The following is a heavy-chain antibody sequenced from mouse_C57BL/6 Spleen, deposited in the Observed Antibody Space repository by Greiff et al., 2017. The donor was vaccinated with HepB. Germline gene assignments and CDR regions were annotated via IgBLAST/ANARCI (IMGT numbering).Heavy chain of an antibody. CDR3: ARDNYDYDGGFAY. CDR2: ISYDGSN. D-gene: IGHD2-4*01. V-gene: IGHV3-6*01. J-gene: IGHJ3*01. Sequence: EVKLVESGPGLVKPSQSLSLTCSVTGYSITSGYYWNWIRQFPGNKLEWMGYISYDGSNNYNPSLKNRISITRDTSKNQFFLKLNSVTTEDTATYYCARDNYDYDGGFAYWGQGTLVTVSA. CDR1: GYSITSGYY.